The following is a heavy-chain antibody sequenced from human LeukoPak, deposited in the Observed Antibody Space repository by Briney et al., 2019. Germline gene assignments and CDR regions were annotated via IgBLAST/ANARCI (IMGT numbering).Heavy chain of an antibody. CDR3: AKDRPIVVVPAAIDY. D-gene: IGHD2-2*01. V-gene: IGHV3-30*02. J-gene: IGHJ4*02. Sequence: PGGSLRLSCAASGFTFSSYGMHWVRQAPGKGLEWVAFIRYDGSNKYYADSVKGRFTISRDNSKNTLYLQMNSLRAEDTAVYYCAKDRPIVVVPAAIDYWGQGTLVTVSS. CDR1: GFTFSSYG. CDR2: IRYDGSNK.